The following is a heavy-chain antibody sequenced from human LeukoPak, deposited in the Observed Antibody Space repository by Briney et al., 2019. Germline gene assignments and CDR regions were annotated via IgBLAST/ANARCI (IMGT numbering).Heavy chain of an antibody. D-gene: IGHD1-26*01. CDR1: GFTFSDYY. Sequence: GSLRLSCAASGFTFSDYYMSWIRQAPGKGLEWVSYISSGSTIYYADSVKGRFTTSRDNAKNSLYLQMNSLRAEDTAVYYCARGEGYSGAREGFDYWGQGTLVTVSS. V-gene: IGHV3-11*01. CDR2: ISSGSTI. CDR3: ARGEGYSGAREGFDY. J-gene: IGHJ4*02.